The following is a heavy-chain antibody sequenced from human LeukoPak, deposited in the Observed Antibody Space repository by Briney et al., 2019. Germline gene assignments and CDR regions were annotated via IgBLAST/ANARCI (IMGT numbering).Heavy chain of an antibody. CDR3: ARTLLEGPPGGY. J-gene: IGHJ4*02. Sequence: SVRVSCMASGGTFSSYAISWVRQAPGQGLEWMGRIIPILGIANYAQKFQGRVTITADKSTSTAYMELSSLRSEDTAVYYCARTLLEGPPGGYWGQGTLVTVSS. CDR2: IIPILGIA. CDR1: GGTFSSYA. D-gene: IGHD1-1*01. V-gene: IGHV1-69*04.